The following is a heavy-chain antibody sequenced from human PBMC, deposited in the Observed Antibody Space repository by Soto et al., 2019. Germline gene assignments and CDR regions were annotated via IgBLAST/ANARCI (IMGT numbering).Heavy chain of an antibody. V-gene: IGHV3-23*01. CDR1: GFTFSSYA. CDR2: ISGSGGST. CDR3: AKSFSLEKYYYDSSGYSTGLDY. D-gene: IGHD3-22*01. J-gene: IGHJ4*02. Sequence: GGSLRLSCAASGFTFSSYAMSWVRQAPGKGLEWVSAISGSGGSTYYADSVKGRFTISRDNSKNTLYLQMNSLRAEDTAVYYCAKSFSLEKYYYDSSGYSTGLDYWGQGTLVTVSS.